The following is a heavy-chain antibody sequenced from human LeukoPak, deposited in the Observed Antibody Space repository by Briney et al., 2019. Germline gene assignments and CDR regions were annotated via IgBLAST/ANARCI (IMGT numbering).Heavy chain of an antibody. Sequence: GGSLRLSCAASGFTFSSYGMHWVRQAPAKVQERVAVISYDGSNKYYADSVKGRFTISRDNSKNTLYLQMNSLRAEDTAVYYCAKDFGGSYAYFDYWGQGTLVTVSS. CDR1: GFTFSSYG. CDR3: AKDFGGSYAYFDY. CDR2: ISYDGSNK. V-gene: IGHV3-30*18. D-gene: IGHD1-26*01. J-gene: IGHJ4*02.